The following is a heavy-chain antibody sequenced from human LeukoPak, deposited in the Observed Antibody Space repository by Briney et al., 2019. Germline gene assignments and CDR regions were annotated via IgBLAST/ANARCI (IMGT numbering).Heavy chain of an antibody. J-gene: IGHJ5*02. Sequence: PGGSLRLSCAASGFTFSNYTMNWVRQAPGKGLEWVSSISSSSSYIYYGDSVKGRFTISRDNAKNSLYLQMNSLRAEDTAVYYCARDRGGIVVVPAARDFDPWGQGTLVTVSS. CDR3: ARDRGGIVVVPAARDFDP. CDR1: GFTFSNYT. D-gene: IGHD2-2*01. V-gene: IGHV3-21*01. CDR2: ISSSSSYI.